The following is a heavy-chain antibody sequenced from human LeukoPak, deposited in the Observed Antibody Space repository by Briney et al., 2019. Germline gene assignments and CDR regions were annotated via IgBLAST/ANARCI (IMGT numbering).Heavy chain of an antibody. V-gene: IGHV3-21*01. Sequence: PGGSLRLSCAASGFTFSGYSMNWVRQAPGKGLEWVSSISSSSAYIYYAGSVKGRFTISRDNAKNSLYLQVNSLRAEGTAVYYCTSRGINYYDSGGFTYWGQGALVTVSS. CDR2: ISSSSAYI. J-gene: IGHJ4*02. CDR3: TSRGINYYDSGGFTY. CDR1: GFTFSGYS. D-gene: IGHD3-22*01.